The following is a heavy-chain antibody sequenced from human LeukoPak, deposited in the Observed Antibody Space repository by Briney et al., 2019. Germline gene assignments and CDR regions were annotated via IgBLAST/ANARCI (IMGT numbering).Heavy chain of an antibody. CDR1: GLTFSSFA. D-gene: IGHD4-17*01. CDR2: ISSSGIYT. J-gene: IGHJ4*02. Sequence: GRSLRLSCSASGLTFSSFAMHWVRQAPGKGLQYVSAISSSGIYTYYADAVKGRFTISRDNSMNTLYLQMTSLRGEDTAVYYCVKRGRSDDYAYDSWGQGTLVTVSS. CDR3: VKRGRSDDYAYDS. V-gene: IGHV3-64D*06.